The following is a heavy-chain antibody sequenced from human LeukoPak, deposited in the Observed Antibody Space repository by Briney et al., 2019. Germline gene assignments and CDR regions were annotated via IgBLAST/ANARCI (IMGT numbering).Heavy chain of an antibody. V-gene: IGHV4-31*03. Sequence: SQTLSLTCTVSGGSISSDGYYWGWVRQHPEKGLVWIGYISYSGGTLYNPSLKSRVAISIDTSKNQFSLRLRSVTAADTAVYYCAEDRGLVGERYSYQFYGMDVWGQGTAVTVSS. CDR2: ISYSGGT. J-gene: IGHJ6*01. CDR3: AEDRGLVGERYSYQFYGMDV. D-gene: IGHD3-9*01. CDR1: GGSISSDGYY.